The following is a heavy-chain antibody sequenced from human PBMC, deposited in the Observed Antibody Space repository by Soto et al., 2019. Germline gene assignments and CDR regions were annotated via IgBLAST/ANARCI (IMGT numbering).Heavy chain of an antibody. CDR1: GFTFSSYG. V-gene: IGHV3-33*01. Sequence: QVQLVESGGGVVQPGRSLRLSCAASGFTFSSYGMHWVRQAPGKGLEWVAVIWYDGSNKYYADSVKGRFTISRDNSKNTLYLQMNSLRAEDTAVYYCARGHRVVVAATRANDAFDIWGQGTMVTVSS. D-gene: IGHD2-15*01. CDR3: ARGHRVVVAATRANDAFDI. CDR2: IWYDGSNK. J-gene: IGHJ3*02.